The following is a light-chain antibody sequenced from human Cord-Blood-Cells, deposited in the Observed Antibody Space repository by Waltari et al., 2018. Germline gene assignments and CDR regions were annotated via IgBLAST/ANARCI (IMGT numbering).Light chain of an antibody. CDR1: QGISSY. CDR3: QQLNSYLFT. CDR2: AAS. J-gene: IGKJ3*01. V-gene: IGKV1-9*01. Sequence: DIQLTQSPSFLSASVGDRVTITCRASQGISSYLAWYPQTPGKAPKLLIYAASTLQSGVPSRCSGSGSGTEFTLTISSLQPEDFATYYCQQLNSYLFTFGPGTKVDIK.